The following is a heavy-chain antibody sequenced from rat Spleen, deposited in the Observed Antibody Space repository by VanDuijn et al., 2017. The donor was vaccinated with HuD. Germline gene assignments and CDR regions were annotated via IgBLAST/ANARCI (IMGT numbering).Heavy chain of an antibody. CDR2: ISYDGGST. D-gene: IGHD1-7*01. CDR1: GFTFSDFG. J-gene: IGHJ1*01. V-gene: IGHV5-29*01. CDR3: ARTSMGMNWYFDF. Sequence: EVQLVESGGGLVQPGRSLKLSCAASGFTFSDFGMAWVRQAPTKGLDWVAYISYDGGSTYYRDSVKGRFTIARDNAKSTLYLQMDSLRSEDTATYYCARTSMGMNWYFDFWGPGTMVTVSS.